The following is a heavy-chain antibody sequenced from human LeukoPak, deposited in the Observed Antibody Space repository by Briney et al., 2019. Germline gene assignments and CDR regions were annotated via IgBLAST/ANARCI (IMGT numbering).Heavy chain of an antibody. Sequence: GGSLRLSCAASGFSLTNFAMSWVRQAPGKGLEWVSSISGGGATFYADSVKGRFTISRDNSKNRLYLQMNRLGDEDTAVYYCAKDRAGIYCTTNICYGDSWGQGAQVTVSS. V-gene: IGHV3-23*01. CDR1: GFSLTNFA. J-gene: IGHJ4*02. D-gene: IGHD2-2*01. CDR3: AKDRAGIYCTTNICYGDS. CDR2: ISGGGAT.